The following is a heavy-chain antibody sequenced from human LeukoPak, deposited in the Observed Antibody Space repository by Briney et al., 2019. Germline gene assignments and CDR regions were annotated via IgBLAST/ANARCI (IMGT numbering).Heavy chain of an antibody. CDR2: IYSRGSS. D-gene: IGHD4/OR15-4a*01. Sequence: SETLSLTCSVSGGSISSYYWGRIRRPPGKGLEWVGYIYSRGSSNYNPSLKSRLTISVDTSKNQFSLKLSSVTAADTAVYYCTRYTMTMVRLDYYYYMDVWGKGTTVTVSS. CDR3: TRYTMTMVRLDYYYYMDV. J-gene: IGHJ6*03. CDR1: GGSISSYY. V-gene: IGHV4-4*09.